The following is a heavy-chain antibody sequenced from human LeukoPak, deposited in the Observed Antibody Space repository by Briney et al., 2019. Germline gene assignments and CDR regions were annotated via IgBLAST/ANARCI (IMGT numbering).Heavy chain of an antibody. Sequence: GGSLRLSCAASGFTFSNYAMSWVRQAPGKGLEWVSLISGNGGSIVYADSVRGRFTISRDNSKNTLYLQMNSLRAEDTALYYCVRYWDPRVRTFDIWGQGTVVTVSS. CDR2: ISGNGGSI. V-gene: IGHV3-23*01. CDR3: VRYWDPRVRTFDI. J-gene: IGHJ3*02. CDR1: GFTFSNYA. D-gene: IGHD2-15*01.